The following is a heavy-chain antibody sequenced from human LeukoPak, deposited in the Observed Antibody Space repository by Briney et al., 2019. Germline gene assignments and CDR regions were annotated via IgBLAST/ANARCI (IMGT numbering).Heavy chain of an antibody. CDR1: GFTFSTYW. Sequence: GGSLRLSCAASGFTFSTYWMTWVRQSPEKGLEWVANIKQDGREMYYVDSVKGRFTVSRDNAKNSLYLQMSSLRAEDTAVYYCARYQGGGWDVWGQGTTVTVSS. CDR2: IKQDGREM. CDR3: ARYQGGGWDV. V-gene: IGHV3-7*01. J-gene: IGHJ6*02. D-gene: IGHD6-25*01.